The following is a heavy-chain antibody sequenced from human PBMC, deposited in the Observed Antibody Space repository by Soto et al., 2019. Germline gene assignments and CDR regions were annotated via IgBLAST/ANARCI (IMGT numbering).Heavy chain of an antibody. Sequence: QVQLVESGGGLVKPGRSLRLSCAASGFTFSDYYMSWIRQTPGKGLEWVSYISDSGKTIYYADSVKGRFTVSRDNAKNSLYLQMNSLRAEDTAVYYCARDLHWFRPGPNWFDPWGQGTLVTVSS. CDR1: GFTFSDYY. CDR3: ARDLHWFRPGPNWFDP. CDR2: ISDSGKTI. D-gene: IGHD3-10*01. V-gene: IGHV3-11*01. J-gene: IGHJ5*02.